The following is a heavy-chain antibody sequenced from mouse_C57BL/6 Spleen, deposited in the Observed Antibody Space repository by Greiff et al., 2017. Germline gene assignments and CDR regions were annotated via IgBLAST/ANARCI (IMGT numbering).Heavy chain of an antibody. CDR3: TGGPYYYGSVYAMDY. D-gene: IGHD1-1*01. Sequence: EVKLEESGGGLVQPGGSMKLSCVASGFTFSNYWMNWVRQSPEKGLEWVAQIRLKSDNYETHYAGSVKGRFTISRDDSKSSVYLQMNNLRAEDTGIYYCTGGPYYYGSVYAMDYWGQGTSVTVSS. CDR1: GFTFSNYW. V-gene: IGHV6-3*01. J-gene: IGHJ4*01. CDR2: IRLKSDNYET.